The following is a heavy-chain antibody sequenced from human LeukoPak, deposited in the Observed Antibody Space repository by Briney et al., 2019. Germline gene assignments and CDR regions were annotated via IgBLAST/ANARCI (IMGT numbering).Heavy chain of an antibody. CDR2: IATTGDT. CDR3: ARGTVGAGVFDI. V-gene: IGHV3-13*01. CDR1: GFSFRSYD. J-gene: IGHJ3*02. Sequence: GGSLRLSRAASGFSFRSYDMHWVRQATGKGLEWVSAIATTGDTYYPGSVKGRFTISRENAKNSLYLQMNSLRAGDTAVYYCARGTVGAGVFDIWGPGTMVTVSS. D-gene: IGHD1-26*01.